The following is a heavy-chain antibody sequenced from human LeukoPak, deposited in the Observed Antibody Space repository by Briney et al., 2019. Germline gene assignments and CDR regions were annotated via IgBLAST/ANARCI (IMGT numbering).Heavy chain of an antibody. CDR2: IKQDGSEK. CDR1: EFTFSSYW. D-gene: IGHD3-10*01. CDR3: ARDRSYGSGSLDIDY. J-gene: IGHJ4*02. V-gene: IGHV3-7*01. Sequence: GALRLSFAASEFTFSSYWMSWVRPAPGKGLEWVANIKQDGSEKYYVDSVKGRFTISRDNAKNSLYLQMNSLRAEDTAVYYCARDRSYGSGSLDIDYWGQGTLVTVSS.